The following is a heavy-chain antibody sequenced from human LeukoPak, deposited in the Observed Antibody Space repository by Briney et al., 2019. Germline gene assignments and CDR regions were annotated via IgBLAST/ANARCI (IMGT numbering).Heavy chain of an antibody. CDR2: INPNSGGT. CDR1: GYTFTGYY. Sequence: GASVKVSCKASGYTFTGYYMHWVRQAPGQGLEWMGWINPNSGGTNYTQKFQGRVTMTRDTSISTAYMELSRLRSDDTAVYYCARDVGIAVAGYFDYWGQGTLVTVSS. J-gene: IGHJ4*02. D-gene: IGHD6-19*01. V-gene: IGHV1-2*02. CDR3: ARDVGIAVAGYFDY.